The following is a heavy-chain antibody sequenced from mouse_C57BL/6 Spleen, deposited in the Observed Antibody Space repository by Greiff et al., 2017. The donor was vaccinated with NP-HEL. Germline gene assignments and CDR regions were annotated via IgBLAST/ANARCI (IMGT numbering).Heavy chain of an antibody. CDR3: ARPRYGSSYRFAY. CDR1: GYTFTDYY. CDR2: INPNNGGT. D-gene: IGHD1-1*01. J-gene: IGHJ3*01. Sequence: VQLQQSGPELVKPGASVKISCKASGYTFTDYYMNWVKQSHGKSLEWIGDINPNNGGTSYNQKFKGKATLTVDKSSSTAYMELRSLTSEDSAVYYCARPRYGSSYRFAYWGQGTLVTVSA. V-gene: IGHV1-26*01.